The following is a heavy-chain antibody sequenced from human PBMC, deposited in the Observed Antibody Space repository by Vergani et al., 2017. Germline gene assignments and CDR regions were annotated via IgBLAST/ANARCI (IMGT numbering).Heavy chain of an antibody. CDR1: GFTFSSYE. D-gene: IGHD2-2*01. V-gene: IGHV3-48*03. J-gene: IGHJ3*02. CDR3: ARDVVDIVVAPAARAFDI. Sequence: EVQLVESGGGLVQPGGSLRLSCAASGFTFSSYEMNWVRQAPGKGLEWVSYISSSGSTIYYADSVKGRFTISRDNAKNSLYLQMNSLRAEDTAVYYCARDVVDIVVAPAARAFDIWGQGTMVTVSS. CDR2: ISSSGSTI.